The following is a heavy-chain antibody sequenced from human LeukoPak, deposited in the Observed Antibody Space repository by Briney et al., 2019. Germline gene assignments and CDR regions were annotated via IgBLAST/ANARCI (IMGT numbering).Heavy chain of an antibody. Sequence: GGSLRLSCSASGFTFSRYSMSWVRQAPGKGLEWVSFIYSDNTHYSDSVKGRFTISRDNSKNTLYLQMNSLRAEDTAVYYCARRAGAYSHPYDYWGQGTLVTVSS. D-gene: IGHD4/OR15-4a*01. CDR2: IYSDNT. J-gene: IGHJ4*02. CDR1: GFTFSRYS. V-gene: IGHV3-53*01. CDR3: ARRAGAYSHPYDY.